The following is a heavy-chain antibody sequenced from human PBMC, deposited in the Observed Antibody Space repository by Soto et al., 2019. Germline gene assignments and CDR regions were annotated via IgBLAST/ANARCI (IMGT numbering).Heavy chain of an antibody. CDR1: GGTFSSYT. CDR2: IIPILGIA. Sequence: ASVKVSCKASGGTFSSYTISWVRQAPGQGLEWMGRIIPILGIANYAQKFQGRVTITADKSTSTAYMELSSLRSEDTAVYYCARDHGDYAGGAYYYYMDVWGKGTTVTVSS. V-gene: IGHV1-69*04. CDR3: ARDHGDYAGGAYYYYMDV. J-gene: IGHJ6*03. D-gene: IGHD4-17*01.